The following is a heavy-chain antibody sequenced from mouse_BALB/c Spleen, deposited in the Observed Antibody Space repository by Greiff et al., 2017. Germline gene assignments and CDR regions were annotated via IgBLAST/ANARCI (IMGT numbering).Heavy chain of an antibody. J-gene: IGHJ4*01. Sequence: EVMLVESGGGLVKPGGSLKLSCAASGFTFSSYAMSWVRQSPEKRLEWVAEISCGGSYTYYPDTVTGRFTISRDNATNTLYLEMSSLRSEDTAMYYCARVMITTDAMDYWGQGTSVTVSS. CDR2: ISCGGSYT. D-gene: IGHD2-4*01. V-gene: IGHV5-9-4*01. CDR3: ARVMITTDAMDY. CDR1: GFTFSSYA.